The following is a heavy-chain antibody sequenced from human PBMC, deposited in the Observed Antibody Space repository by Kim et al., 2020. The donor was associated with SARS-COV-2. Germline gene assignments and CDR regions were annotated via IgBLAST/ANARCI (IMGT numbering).Heavy chain of an antibody. J-gene: IGHJ2*01. Sequence: GGSLRLSCAASGFTFSNYYMSWIRQAPGKGLEWVSYISAGGDYTNYADSVKGRFTISRDNAKNSLFLEMNNPRVEDTAVYYCPRAQAGFAFDLWGRGTLV. V-gene: IGHV3-11*05. CDR3: PRAQAGFAFDL. CDR1: GFTFSNYY. CDR2: ISAGGDYT. D-gene: IGHD6-19*01.